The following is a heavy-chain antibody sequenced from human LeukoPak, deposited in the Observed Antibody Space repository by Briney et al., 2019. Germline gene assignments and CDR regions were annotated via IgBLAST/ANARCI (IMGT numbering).Heavy chain of an antibody. D-gene: IGHD3-22*01. CDR1: GFTFSSYG. J-gene: IGHJ4*02. CDR3: ARDKIAHDSSGYILGY. V-gene: IGHV3-30*19. Sequence: PGGSLRLSCAASGFTFSSYGMHWVRQAPGKGLEWVAVISYDGSNKYYADSVKGRFTISRDNSKNTLYLQMNSLRAEDTAVYYCARDKIAHDSSGYILGYWGQGTLVTVSS. CDR2: ISYDGSNK.